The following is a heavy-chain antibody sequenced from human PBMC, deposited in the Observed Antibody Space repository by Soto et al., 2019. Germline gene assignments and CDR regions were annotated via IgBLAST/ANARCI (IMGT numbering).Heavy chain of an antibody. CDR2: ISYDGSNK. V-gene: IGHV3-30-3*01. D-gene: IGHD2-15*01. CDR1: GFTFSSYA. Sequence: ALRLSCSASGFTFSSYAMHWVRQAPGKGLEWVAVISYDGSNKYYADSVKGRFTISRDNSKNTLYLQMNSLRAEDTAVYYCASSLGTVVNYFDYWGQGTLVTVSS. CDR3: ASSLGTVVNYFDY. J-gene: IGHJ4*02.